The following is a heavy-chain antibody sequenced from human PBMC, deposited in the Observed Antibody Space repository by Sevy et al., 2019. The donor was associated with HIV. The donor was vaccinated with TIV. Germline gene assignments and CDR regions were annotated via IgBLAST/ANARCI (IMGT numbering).Heavy chain of an antibody. J-gene: IGHJ4*02. V-gene: IGHV3-30-3*01. CDR2: ISYDGSNK. CDR3: ARDRLGLATGGPDY. Sequence: QLGGSLRLSCAASGFTFSSYAMHWVRQAPGKGLEWVAVISYDGSNKYYADSVKGRFTISRDNSKNTLYLQMNSLRAEDTAVYYCARDRLGLATGGPDYWGQGTLVTVSS. D-gene: IGHD2-8*02. CDR1: GFTFSSYA.